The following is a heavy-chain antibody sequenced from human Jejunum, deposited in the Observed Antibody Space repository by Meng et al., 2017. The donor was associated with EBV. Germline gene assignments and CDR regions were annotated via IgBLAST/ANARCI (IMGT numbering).Heavy chain of an antibody. CDR2: IHHSGST. V-gene: IGHV4-4*02. CDR1: GGSINTDNW. CDR3: ARDRGVEDY. J-gene: IGHJ4*02. D-gene: IGHD5-24*01. Sequence: QVQLQESGPGLVKPSRTLSLTCAVSGGSINTDNWWSWVRQPPGKGLEYIGEIHHSGSTKYNPSLKSRVTISVDKSNNHFSLKLSSVTAADTAVYYCARDRGVEDYWGQGTLVTVSS.